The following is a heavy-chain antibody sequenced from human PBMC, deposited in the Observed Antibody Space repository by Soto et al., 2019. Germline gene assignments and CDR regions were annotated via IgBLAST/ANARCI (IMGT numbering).Heavy chain of an antibody. Sequence: SETLSLTCAVYGGSFSGYYWSWIRQPPGKGLEWIGEINHSGSTNYNPSLKSRVTISVDTSKNQFSLKLSSVTAADTAVYYCARDQWYSSGWYFFWGQGTLVTVSS. CDR1: GGSFSGYY. V-gene: IGHV4-34*01. D-gene: IGHD6-19*01. CDR3: ARDQWYSSGWYFF. CDR2: INHSGST. J-gene: IGHJ4*02.